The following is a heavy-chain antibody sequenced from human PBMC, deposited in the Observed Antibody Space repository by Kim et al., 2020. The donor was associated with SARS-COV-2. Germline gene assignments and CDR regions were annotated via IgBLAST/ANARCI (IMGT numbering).Heavy chain of an antibody. D-gene: IGHD5-12*01. CDR1: GYTFTSYY. CDR3: ARGDPLVATTQAYYYYMDV. V-gene: IGHV1-46*01. J-gene: IGHJ6*03. Sequence: ASVKVSCKASGYTFTSYYMHWVRQAPGQGLEWMGIINPSGGSTSYTQKFQGRVTMTRDTSTSTVYMELSSLRSEDTAVYYCARGDPLVATTQAYYYYMDVWGKGTTVTVSS. CDR2: INPSGGST.